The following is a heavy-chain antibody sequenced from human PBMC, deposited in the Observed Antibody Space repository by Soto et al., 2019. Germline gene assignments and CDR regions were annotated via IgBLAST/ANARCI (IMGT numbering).Heavy chain of an antibody. CDR2: ISGSGGST. CDR3: AKSVRWVAAASLGY. Sequence: LRLSCAASGFTFSSYAMSWVRQAPGKGLEWVSAISGSGGSTYYADSVKGRFTISRDNSKNTLYLQMNSLRAEDTAVYYCAKSVRWVAAASLGYWGQGTLVTVSS. CDR1: GFTFSSYA. V-gene: IGHV3-23*01. J-gene: IGHJ4*02. D-gene: IGHD6-13*01.